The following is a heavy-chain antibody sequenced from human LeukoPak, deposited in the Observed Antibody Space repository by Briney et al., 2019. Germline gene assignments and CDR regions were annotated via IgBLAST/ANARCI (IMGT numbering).Heavy chain of an antibody. J-gene: IGHJ3*02. D-gene: IGHD6-19*01. Sequence: PGGSLRLSCAASGFTFSSYAMSWVRQAPGKGLEWVSVIYSGGSTYYADSVKGRFTISRDNSKNTLYLQMNSLRAEDMAVYYCTRVVYSSGYSQGFDIWGQGTMVTVSS. V-gene: IGHV3-66*01. CDR3: TRVVYSSGYSQGFDI. CDR1: GFTFSSYA. CDR2: IYSGGST.